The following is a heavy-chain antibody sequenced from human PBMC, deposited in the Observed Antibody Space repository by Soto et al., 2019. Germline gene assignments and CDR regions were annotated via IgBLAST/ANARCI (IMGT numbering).Heavy chain of an antibody. CDR3: ARDGPTAAGTYYYYGMDV. Sequence: SETLSLTCAVSGGSISSSNWWSWVRQPPGKGLEWIGEIYHSGSTNYNPSLKSRVTISVDKSKNQFSLKLSSVTAADTAVYYCARDGPTAAGTYYYYGMDVWGQGSPVTVSS. J-gene: IGHJ6*02. V-gene: IGHV4-4*02. CDR1: GGSISSSNW. D-gene: IGHD6-13*01. CDR2: IYHSGST.